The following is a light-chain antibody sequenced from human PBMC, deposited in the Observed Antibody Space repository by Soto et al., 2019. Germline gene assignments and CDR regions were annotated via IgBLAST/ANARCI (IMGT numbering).Light chain of an antibody. Sequence: DIQMTQSPSSLSASVGDRVTITCRASQSISSYLNWYQQKPGKAPKLLIYAASSLQSGVPSRFSGSGSGTDFTLTISSLQPEDFATYYCQQSSSTLYPFGQGTKLEIK. V-gene: IGKV1-39*01. CDR3: QQSSSTLYP. J-gene: IGKJ2*01. CDR2: AAS. CDR1: QSISSY.